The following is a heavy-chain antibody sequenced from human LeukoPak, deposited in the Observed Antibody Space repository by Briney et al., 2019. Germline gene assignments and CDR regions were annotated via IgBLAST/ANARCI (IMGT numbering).Heavy chain of an antibody. Sequence: PGGSLRLSCAASGFTFSSYWMSWVRQAPGKGLEWVANIKQDGSEKYYVDSVKGRFTISRDNAKNSLYLRMNSLRAEDTAVYYCAGRKSYYYDSSGYFEEYFQHWGQGTLVTVSS. J-gene: IGHJ1*01. V-gene: IGHV3-7*01. CDR3: AGRKSYYYDSSGYFEEYFQH. CDR2: IKQDGSEK. D-gene: IGHD3-22*01. CDR1: GFTFSSYW.